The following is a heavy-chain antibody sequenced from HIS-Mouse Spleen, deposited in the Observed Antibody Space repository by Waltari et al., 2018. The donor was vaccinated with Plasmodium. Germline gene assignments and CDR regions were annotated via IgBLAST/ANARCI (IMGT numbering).Heavy chain of an antibody. CDR1: GYTFTGYY. D-gene: IGHD6-19*01. CDR2: INPNSGGT. CDR3: ARGSAGDAFDI. J-gene: IGHJ3*02. Sequence: QVQLVQSGAEVKKPGASVKVSCKASGYTFTGYYMHWVRQAPGQGLEWMGWINPNSGGTNDAQKFQGRVTMTRDTSISTAYMELSRLRSDDTAVYYCARGSAGDAFDIWGQGTMVTVSS. V-gene: IGHV1-2*02.